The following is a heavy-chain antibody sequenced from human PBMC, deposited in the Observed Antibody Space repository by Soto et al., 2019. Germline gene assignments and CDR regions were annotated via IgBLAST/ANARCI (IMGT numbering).Heavy chain of an antibody. CDR1: RGTFRSYA. J-gene: IGHJ4*02. CDR2: IIPIFGTA. Sequence: SGEVSFKASRGTFRSYAISWVRQAPGQGLEWMGGIIPIFGTANYAQKFQGRVTITADESTSTAYMELSSLRSEDTAVYYCANAPYSSGWYDYWGQGTLVTVSS. V-gene: IGHV1-69*13. D-gene: IGHD6-19*01. CDR3: ANAPYSSGWYDY.